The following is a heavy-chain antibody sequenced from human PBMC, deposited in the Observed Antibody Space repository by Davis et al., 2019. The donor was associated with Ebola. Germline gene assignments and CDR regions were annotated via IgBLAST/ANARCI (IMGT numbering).Heavy chain of an antibody. D-gene: IGHD2-15*01. CDR2: ISAYNGNT. Sequence: ASVKVSCKASGYTFTSYGISWVRQAPGQGLEWMGWISAYNGNTNYAQKLQGRVTMTTDTSTSTAYMELRSLRSDDTAVYYCASPGSGYCSGGSCRPLDPYGMDVWGQGTTVTVSS. CDR1: GYTFTSYG. CDR3: ASPGSGYCSGGSCRPLDPYGMDV. V-gene: IGHV1-18*01. J-gene: IGHJ6*02.